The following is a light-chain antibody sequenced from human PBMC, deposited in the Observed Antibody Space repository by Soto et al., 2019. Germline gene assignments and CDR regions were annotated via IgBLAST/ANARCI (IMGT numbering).Light chain of an antibody. CDR2: GAS. CDR3: QQYGTPLFT. V-gene: IGKV3-20*01. Sequence: IVLTQSPGTLSLSPGERATLSCGASQSVTNNFLAWYQQQPDPAPRLLIYGASRRATGVPDRFSGSGSGTDFTLTISRLEPGDFAVYYCQQYGTPLFTFGPGTKVDIK. J-gene: IGKJ3*01. CDR1: QSVTNNF.